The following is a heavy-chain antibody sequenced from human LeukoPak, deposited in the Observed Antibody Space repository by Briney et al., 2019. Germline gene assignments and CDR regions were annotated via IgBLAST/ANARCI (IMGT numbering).Heavy chain of an antibody. CDR2: ISQYNGKT. J-gene: IGHJ3*01. CDR3: ARDYYDSSGYSFDVFDF. D-gene: IGHD3-22*01. Sequence: ASVMVSYTASGYIFTIYGISWVRQAPGQGFAWMGWISQYNGKTNYAQKFKGRVTMTTDTSTSTVYMELRSLRSDDTAVYYCARDYYDSSGYSFDVFDFWGQGTMVTVSS. CDR1: GYIFTIYG. V-gene: IGHV1-18*04.